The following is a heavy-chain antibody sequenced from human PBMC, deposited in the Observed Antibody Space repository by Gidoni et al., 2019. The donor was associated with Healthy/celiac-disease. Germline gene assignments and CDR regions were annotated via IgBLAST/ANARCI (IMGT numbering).Heavy chain of an antibody. J-gene: IGHJ6*02. CDR3: ARSPGRDLFGYCSGGSCYAYYYYYYGMDV. CDR1: GGSFSGYY. Sequence: QVQLQQWGAGLLQPSATLSRTCAVYGGSFSGYYWSWIRQHPGKGREWIGEINHSGSTNYNPSLRSRVTISVDTSKNQCSRKLSSVTAADTAVYYCARSPGRDLFGYCSGGSCYAYYYYYYGMDVWGQGTTVTVSS. V-gene: IGHV4-34*01. CDR2: INHSGST. D-gene: IGHD2-15*01.